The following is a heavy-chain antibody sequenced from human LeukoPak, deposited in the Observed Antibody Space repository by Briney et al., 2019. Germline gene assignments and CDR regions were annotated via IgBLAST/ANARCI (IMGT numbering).Heavy chain of an antibody. J-gene: IGHJ6*04. D-gene: IGHD3-10*01. CDR2: IKQDGSEK. Sequence: HPGGSLRLSCAASGFTFSSYWMSWVRQAPGKGLEWVANIKQDGSEKYYVDSVKGRFTISRDNAKNSLYLQMNSLRAEDTAVYYYARDLLWFGEVMDVWGKGTTVTVSS. CDR3: ARDLLWFGEVMDV. CDR1: GFTFSSYW. V-gene: IGHV3-7*01.